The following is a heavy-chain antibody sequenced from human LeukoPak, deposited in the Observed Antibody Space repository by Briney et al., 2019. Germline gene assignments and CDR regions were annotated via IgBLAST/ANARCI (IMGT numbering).Heavy chain of an antibody. Sequence: PSETLSLTCAVYGGSFSGYYWSWIRQPPGKGLEWIGEVVHGGSTDYNPSLKSRVTISVDKSKNQFSLRLSSVTAADTAVYYCARSCEYTGYDLYYWGQGTLVTVSS. CDR2: VVHGGST. V-gene: IGHV4-34*12. CDR3: ARSCEYTGYDLYY. CDR1: GGSFSGYY. D-gene: IGHD5-12*01. J-gene: IGHJ4*02.